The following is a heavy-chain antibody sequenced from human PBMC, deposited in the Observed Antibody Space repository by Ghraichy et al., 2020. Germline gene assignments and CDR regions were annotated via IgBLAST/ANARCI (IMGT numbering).Heavy chain of an antibody. V-gene: IGHV3-9*01. CDR3: AKDIYPWQWLAAFDY. J-gene: IGHJ4*02. D-gene: IGHD6-19*01. CDR1: GFTFDDYA. Sequence: GGSLRLSCAASGFTFDDYAMHWVRQAPGKGLEWVSGISWNSGSTGYADSVKGRFTISRDNAKNSLYLQMNSLRAEDTALYYCAKDIYPWQWLAAFDYWGQGTLVTVSS. CDR2: ISWNSGST.